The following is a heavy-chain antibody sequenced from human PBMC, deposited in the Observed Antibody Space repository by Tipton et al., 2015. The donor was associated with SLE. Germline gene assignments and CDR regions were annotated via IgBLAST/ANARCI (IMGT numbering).Heavy chain of an antibody. D-gene: IGHD6-13*01. V-gene: IGHV4-34*01. CDR3: ARTGYSSSWLYFQH. J-gene: IGHJ1*01. CDR1: GGSFSGYY. Sequence: TLSLTCAVYGGSFSGYYWSWIRQPPGKGLEWIGEINHSGSTNYNPSLTSRVTISVDTSKNQFSLKLSTVTAADTAVYYCARTGYSSSWLYFQHWGQGTLVTVSS. CDR2: INHSGST.